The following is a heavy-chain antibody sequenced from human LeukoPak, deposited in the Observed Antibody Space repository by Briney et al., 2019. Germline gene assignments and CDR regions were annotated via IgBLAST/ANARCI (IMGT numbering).Heavy chain of an antibody. CDR1: GFTFSSYG. Sequence: PGGSLRLSCAASGFTFSSYGMHWVRQAPGKGLEWVAFIHYGGSNKYYTDSVEGRFTIARDNSKNTVSLQMNGLRGEDTAVYYCARDSQWFGEKSYGLDYWGQGTLVTVSS. V-gene: IGHV3-30*02. D-gene: IGHD3-10*01. CDR2: IHYGGSNK. J-gene: IGHJ4*02. CDR3: ARDSQWFGEKSYGLDY.